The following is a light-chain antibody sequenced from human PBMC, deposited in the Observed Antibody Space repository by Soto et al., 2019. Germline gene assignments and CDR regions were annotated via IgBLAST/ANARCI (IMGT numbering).Light chain of an antibody. CDR2: DAS. J-gene: IGKJ4*01. Sequence: AIQLTHSPSSLSASVGDRVTITCRSSQGISTALAWDQQKPGKAPKLLIYDASSLESGVPSRFSGSGSGTDCTLTISSLQPEDCATYYCQQFNNYPLTLGGGTKVDSK. CDR1: QGISTA. V-gene: IGKV1D-13*01. CDR3: QQFNNYPLT.